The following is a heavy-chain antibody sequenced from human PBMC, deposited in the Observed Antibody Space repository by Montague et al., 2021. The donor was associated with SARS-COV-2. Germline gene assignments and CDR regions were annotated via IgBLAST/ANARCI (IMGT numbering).Heavy chain of an antibody. Sequence: SETLSLTCTVSGVSISSAHYCWGWVRQTPGKGLEWIGNIFYDGTSRSNPSLNSRVTISVDTSKSQLSLRLSSVTAADTAVYFCARHKAWNVAPYCFDSWGQGTVVTVSS. CDR2: IFYDGTS. D-gene: IGHD1-1*01. CDR3: ARHKAWNVAPYCFDS. CDR1: GVSISSAHYC. V-gene: IGHV4-39*01. J-gene: IGHJ4*02.